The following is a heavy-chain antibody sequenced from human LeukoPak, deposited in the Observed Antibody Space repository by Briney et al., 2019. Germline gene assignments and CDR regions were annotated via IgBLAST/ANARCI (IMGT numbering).Heavy chain of an antibody. V-gene: IGHV3-53*01. CDR2: IATGDEI. CDR3: ATSQGPGNHWFDP. J-gene: IGHJ5*02. Sequence: GGSLRLSCAASGFTVTSNSMNWVRQAPGKGLEWFSVIATGDEIHYAESVRGRFTISRDSSSNTLSLHMNSLRVEDTAIYYCATSQGPGNHWFDPWGQGTLVTVSS. CDR1: GFTVTSNS.